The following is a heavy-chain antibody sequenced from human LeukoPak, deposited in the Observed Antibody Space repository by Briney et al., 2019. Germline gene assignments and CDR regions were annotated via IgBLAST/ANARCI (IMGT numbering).Heavy chain of an antibody. D-gene: IGHD6-13*01. V-gene: IGHV3-7*01. CDR2: IKQDGIEK. Sequence: PGGSLRLSCAASGFTFNSYWMSWVRQAPGKGLEWVANIKQDGIEKYYVDSVKGRFTISRDNAKNSLYLQMNSLRAEDTAVYYCARVFRSGAAAAGKGSSFVYFMDVRGKGTTVTVSS. CDR3: ARVFRSGAAAAGKGSSFVYFMDV. J-gene: IGHJ6*03. CDR1: GFTFNSYW.